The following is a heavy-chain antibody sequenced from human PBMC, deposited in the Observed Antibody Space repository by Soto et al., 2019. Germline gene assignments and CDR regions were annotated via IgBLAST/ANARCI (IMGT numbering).Heavy chain of an antibody. D-gene: IGHD2-15*01. CDR3: ATGGWLES. CDR1: EFPFRTYT. CDR2: INDNGGGT. Sequence: EVQLLESGGGLVQPGGSLRLSCAASEFPFRTYTMTWVRQAPGKGLEWVSLINDNGGGTSYADSVKGRFTISRDNSKNTLFLQMNSLRVEDTAMYFCATGGWLESFGRGTLVTVSS. J-gene: IGHJ5*01. V-gene: IGHV3-23*01.